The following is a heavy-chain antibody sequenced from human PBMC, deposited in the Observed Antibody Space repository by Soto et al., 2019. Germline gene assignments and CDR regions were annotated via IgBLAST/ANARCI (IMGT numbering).Heavy chain of an antibody. V-gene: IGHV4-4*02. CDR1: GGSISSNHW. CDR3: ARGHPSTGWYGGSFYSYGMDV. Sequence: QVQLQESGPGLVRPSGTLSLTCAVSGGSISSNHWWSWVRQPPGKGLEWIGEIYHSGSTTYNPALKIRITISINKSKNQFSLKLSSVTAADTAVYFCARGHPSTGWYGGSFYSYGMDVWGQGTTVTVSS. CDR2: IYHSGST. D-gene: IGHD6-19*01. J-gene: IGHJ6*02.